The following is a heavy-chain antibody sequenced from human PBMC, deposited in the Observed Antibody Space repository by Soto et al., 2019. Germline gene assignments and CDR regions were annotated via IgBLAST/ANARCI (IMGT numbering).Heavy chain of an antibody. CDR2: ISSSSSYI. CDR3: AKAADRSDYSRPAFDI. D-gene: IGHD3-22*01. J-gene: IGHJ3*02. CDR1: GFSFGFYR. Sequence: PSETLRLSCAASGFSFGFYRMNWVRQAPGKGLEWVSSISSSSSYIYHADSVKGRFTVSRENAENSLFLQMNSLRAEDTGVYYCAKAADRSDYSRPAFDIWGQGTLVTVSS. V-gene: IGHV3-21*01.